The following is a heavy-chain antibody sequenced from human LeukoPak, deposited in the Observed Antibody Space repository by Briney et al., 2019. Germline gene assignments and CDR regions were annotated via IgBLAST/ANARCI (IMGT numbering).Heavy chain of an antibody. CDR1: GFTFSIYW. CDR2: IKQDGSEK. D-gene: IGHD3-16*02. V-gene: IGHV3-7*01. CDR3: ARLGVYYDYVWGSYRYGAFDI. J-gene: IGHJ3*02. Sequence: GGSLRLSCAASGFTFSIYWMSWVRQAPGKGLELVANIKQDGSEKYYVDSVKGRFTISRDNAKNSLYLQMNSLRAEDTAVYYCARLGVYYDYVWGSYRYGAFDIWGQGTMVTVSS.